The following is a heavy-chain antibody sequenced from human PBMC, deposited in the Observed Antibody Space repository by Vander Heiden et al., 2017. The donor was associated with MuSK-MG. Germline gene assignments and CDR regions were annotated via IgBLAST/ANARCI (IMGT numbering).Heavy chain of an antibody. V-gene: IGHV4-59*01. CDR1: GGSISNYY. J-gene: IGHJ4*02. CDR2: GHHSGST. D-gene: IGHD2-21*01. CDR3: ARVPAYCGGDCYPD. Sequence: QVQLKESGPGLVKPSETLSLTCTVSGGSISNYYWSWIRQPPGKGLEWNGYGHHSGSTNYNPSLTSRVTISVDSSKNQFSLKLSSVTAADTAVYYCARVPAYCGGDCYPDWGQGTLVTVSS.